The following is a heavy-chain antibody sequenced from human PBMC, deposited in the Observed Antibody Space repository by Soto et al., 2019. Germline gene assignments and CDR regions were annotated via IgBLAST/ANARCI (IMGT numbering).Heavy chain of an antibody. D-gene: IGHD6-19*01. CDR1: GGAISSYY. CDR2: IYTSGST. Sequence: SETLSLTCTVSGGAISSYYWSWIRQPAGKGLEWIGRIYTSGSTNYNPSLKSRVTMSVDTSKNQFSLKLSSVTAADTAVYYCARESLPGIAVAGRFDYWGQGTLVTVSS. J-gene: IGHJ4*02. V-gene: IGHV4-4*07. CDR3: ARESLPGIAVAGRFDY.